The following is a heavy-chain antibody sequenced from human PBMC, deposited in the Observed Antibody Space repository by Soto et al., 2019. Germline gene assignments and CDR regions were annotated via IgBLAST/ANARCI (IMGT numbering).Heavy chain of an antibody. CDR1: GYTFTSYG. CDR3: ARELHPIAAAGTFGY. J-gene: IGHJ4*02. Sequence: ASVKVSCKASGYTFTSYGISWVRPAPGQGLEWMGWISAYNGNTNYAQKLQGRVTMTTDTSTSTAYMELRSLRSDATAVYYCARELHPIAAAGTFGYWGKGTLVTVSS. CDR2: ISAYNGNT. D-gene: IGHD6-13*01. V-gene: IGHV1-18*01.